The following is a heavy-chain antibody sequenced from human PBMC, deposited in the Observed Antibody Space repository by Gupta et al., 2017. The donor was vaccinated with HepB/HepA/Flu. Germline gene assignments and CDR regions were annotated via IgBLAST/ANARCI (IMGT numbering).Heavy chain of an antibody. D-gene: IGHD3-22*01. CDR1: GFTFTSYD. CDR2: IGPGGNT. CDR3: ARGGRYDSGPVDY. Sequence: EVHLVESGGGLVQPGGSLRLSCAASGFTFTSYDMHWVRQATGKGLEWVSGIGPGGNTYYPVSVKGRFTISRENAKNSLYRQVNSLRAEDTAVDYCARGGRYDSGPVDYWGQGTRVTVSS. V-gene: IGHV3-13*01. J-gene: IGHJ4*02.